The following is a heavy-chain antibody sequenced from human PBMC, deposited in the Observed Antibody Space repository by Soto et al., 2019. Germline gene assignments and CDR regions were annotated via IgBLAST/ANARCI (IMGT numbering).Heavy chain of an antibody. CDR3: ARDMGQDFCNRLNPLDP. CDR1: GFIFRSYA. J-gene: IGHJ5*02. V-gene: IGHV3-30*04. CDR2: ISDDGSYK. D-gene: IGHD3-3*01. Sequence: GGSLRLSCAGSGFIFRSYAMHWVRQAPGKGLEWVAVISDDGSYKFYVDSVKGRFTISRDNSKNTLYLQMNSLRAEDTAVYYCARDMGQDFCNRLNPLDPSGQGTLVSVSS.